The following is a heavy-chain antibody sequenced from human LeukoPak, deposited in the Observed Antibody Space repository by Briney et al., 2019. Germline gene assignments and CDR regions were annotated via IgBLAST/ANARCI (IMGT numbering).Heavy chain of an antibody. Sequence: GGSLRLSCAASGFTFSSYDMHWVRQATGKGLEWVSAIGTAGDTYYPGSVKGRFTISRENAKNSLYLQMNSLSAGDTAVYYCARAMGYGSGSYSFDYWGQGTLVTVSS. CDR3: ARAMGYGSGSYSFDY. D-gene: IGHD3-10*01. J-gene: IGHJ4*02. CDR2: IGTAGDT. V-gene: IGHV3-13*01. CDR1: GFTFSSYD.